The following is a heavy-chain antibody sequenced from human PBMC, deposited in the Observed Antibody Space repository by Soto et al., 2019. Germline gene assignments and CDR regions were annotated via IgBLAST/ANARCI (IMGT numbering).Heavy chain of an antibody. Sequence: PGGSLRLSCSASGFTFSSYAMHWVRQAPGKGLEYVSAISSNGGSTYYADSVKGRFTISRDNSKNTLYLQMSSLRAEDTAVYYCVKDPAGSREASADDIVVVTAIRWGQGTLVTVSS. CDR1: GFTFSSYA. CDR2: ISSNGGST. J-gene: IGHJ4*02. D-gene: IGHD2-21*02. V-gene: IGHV3-64D*06. CDR3: VKDPAGSREASADDIVVVTAIR.